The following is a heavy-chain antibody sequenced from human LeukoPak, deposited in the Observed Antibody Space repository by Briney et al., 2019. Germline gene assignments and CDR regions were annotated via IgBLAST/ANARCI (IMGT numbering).Heavy chain of an antibody. CDR3: ARDQGYCSSTSCSTAYYYYMDV. CDR1: GGTFSSYA. CDR2: IIPIFGTA. V-gene: IGHV1-69*05. J-gene: IGHJ6*03. Sequence: EASVKVSCKASGGTFSSYAISWVRQAPGQGLEWMGGIIPIFGTANYAQKFQGRVTITTDESTSTAYMELSSLRSEDTAVYYCARDQGYCSSTSCSTAYYYYMDVWGKGTTVTVSS. D-gene: IGHD2-2*02.